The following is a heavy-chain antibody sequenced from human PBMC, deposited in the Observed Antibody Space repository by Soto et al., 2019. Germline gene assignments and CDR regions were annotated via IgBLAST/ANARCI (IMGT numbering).Heavy chain of an antibody. CDR2: ISDSGGST. J-gene: IGHJ3*02. Sequence: DVQLLESGGGLVQPGGSLILSCAASGFTFSGYDMSWVRQAPGKGLEWVSRISDSGGSTQYIDPVKGRFTISRDKSRDTLYLQMTGLRDEDPAVYFCARTGLVDAKRHDAFDIWGRGTMVTVSS. D-gene: IGHD1-26*01. V-gene: IGHV3-23*01. CDR1: GFTFSGYD. CDR3: ARTGLVDAKRHDAFDI.